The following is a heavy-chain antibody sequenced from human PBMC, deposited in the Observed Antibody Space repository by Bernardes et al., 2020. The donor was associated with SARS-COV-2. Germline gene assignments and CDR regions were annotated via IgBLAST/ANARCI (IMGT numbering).Heavy chain of an antibody. D-gene: IGHD3-22*01. J-gene: IGHJ4*02. V-gene: IGHV4-39*01. CDR2: SYYSGST. CDR3: ARQGDYYDSSGAKFDY. CDR1: GFTISSSSYY. Sequence: SETLSLTCTVSGFTISSSSYYWGRNGQPPGTGLEWIGSSYYSGSTYYNPSLKSLVTISVDTSKNQFSLKLSSVTAADTAVYYCARQGDYYDSSGAKFDYCGQGTLLTVSS.